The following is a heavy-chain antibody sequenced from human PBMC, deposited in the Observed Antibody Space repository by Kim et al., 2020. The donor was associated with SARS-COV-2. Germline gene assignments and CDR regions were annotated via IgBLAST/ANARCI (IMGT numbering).Heavy chain of an antibody. CDR1: GGSISSYY. D-gene: IGHD3-22*01. J-gene: IGHJ4*01. CDR3: ASYYYDSSGYYYGFDY. CDR2: IYYSGCT. Sequence: SETLSLTCTVSGGSISSYYWSWIRQPPGKGLEWIGYIYYSGCTNYNPSLKSRVTISVDTSKNQFSLKLSSVTAADTAVYYCASYYYDSSGYYYGFDYWG. V-gene: IGHV4-59*01.